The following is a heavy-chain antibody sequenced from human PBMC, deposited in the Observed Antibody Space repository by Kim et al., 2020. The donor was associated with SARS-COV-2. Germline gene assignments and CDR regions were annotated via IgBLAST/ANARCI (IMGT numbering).Heavy chain of an antibody. V-gene: IGHV1-18*01. D-gene: IGHD3-3*01. Sequence: ASVKVSCKASGYTFTSYGISWVRQAPGQGLEWMGWISAYNGNTNYAQNLQGRVTMTTDTSTSTAYMELRSLRSDDTAVYYCARVRTIFGVVTSRGDAFDIWGQGTMVTVSS. CDR2: ISAYNGNT. J-gene: IGHJ3*02. CDR1: GYTFTSYG. CDR3: ARVRTIFGVVTSRGDAFDI.